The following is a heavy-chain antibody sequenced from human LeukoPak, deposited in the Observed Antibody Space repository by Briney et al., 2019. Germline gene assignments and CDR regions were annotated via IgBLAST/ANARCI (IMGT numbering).Heavy chain of an antibody. CDR1: GFSFSSYA. V-gene: IGHV3-30-3*01. J-gene: IGHJ4*02. D-gene: IGHD3-10*01. Sequence: GGSLRLSCAASGFSFSSYAMHWVRQAPGKGLEWVAVISYDGSNKYYADSVKGRFTISRDNSKKTLYLQMNSLRVEDTAVYYCARGVGSRFGGPTDYFDCWGQGTLVTVSS. CDR3: ARGVGSRFGGPTDYFDC. CDR2: ISYDGSNK.